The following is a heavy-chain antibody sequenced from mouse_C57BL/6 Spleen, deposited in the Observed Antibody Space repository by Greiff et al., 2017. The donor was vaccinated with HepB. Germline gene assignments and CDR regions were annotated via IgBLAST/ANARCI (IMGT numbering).Heavy chain of an antibody. J-gene: IGHJ2*01. D-gene: IGHD1-1*01. Sequence: EVQLQQSGPELVKPGASVKISCKASGYTFTDYYMNWVKQSHGKSLEWIGDINPNNGGTSYNQKFKGKARLTVDTSSSTAYLELASLTSEDSSVYYFATTVVAYYLDYWGQGTTLTVSS. CDR2: INPNNGGT. CDR3: ATTVVAYYLDY. V-gene: IGHV1-26*01. CDR1: GYTFTDYY.